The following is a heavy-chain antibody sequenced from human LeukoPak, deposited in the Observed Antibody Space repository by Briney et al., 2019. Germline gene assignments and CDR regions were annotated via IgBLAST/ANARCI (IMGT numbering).Heavy chain of an antibody. CDR2: IYHSGST. D-gene: IGHD2-15*01. Sequence: SETLSLTCAVSGGSISSGGCSRSRIRQPPGKGLEWIGYIYHSGSTYYNPSLKSRVTISVDRSKNQFSLKLSSVTAADTAVYYCARSLGYCSGGSCYSNYYYGMDVWGKGTTVTVSS. CDR1: GGSISSGGCS. CDR3: ARSLGYCSGGSCYSNYYYGMDV. J-gene: IGHJ6*04. V-gene: IGHV4-30-2*01.